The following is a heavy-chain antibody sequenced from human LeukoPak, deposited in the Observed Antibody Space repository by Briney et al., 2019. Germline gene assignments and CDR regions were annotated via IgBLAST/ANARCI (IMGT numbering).Heavy chain of an antibody. V-gene: IGHV3-7*01. Sequence: GGSLRLSCAASGFTFSSYWMSWVRQAPGKGLEWVANIKQDGSEKYYVDSVKGRFTISRDNAKNSLYLQMNSLRAEDTAVYYCARDYDFWGGSTYYFDYWGQGTLVTVSS. CDR2: IKQDGSEK. D-gene: IGHD3-3*01. CDR3: ARDYDFWGGSTYYFDY. CDR1: GFTFSSYW. J-gene: IGHJ4*02.